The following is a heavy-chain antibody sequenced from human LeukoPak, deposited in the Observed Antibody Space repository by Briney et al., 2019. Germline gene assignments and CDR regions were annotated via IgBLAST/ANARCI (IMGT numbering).Heavy chain of an antibody. J-gene: IGHJ2*01. D-gene: IGHD5-12*01. CDR1: GYTFTGYY. Sequence: ASVKVSCKASGYTFTGYYMHWVRQAPGQGLEWMGWINPNSGGTNYAQKFQGRVTMTRDTSISTAYTELSSLRSDDTAVYYCAREGGYSGHDYYWYSDLWYCATLITVSS. CDR3: AREGGYSGHDYYWYSDL. CDR2: INPNSGGT. V-gene: IGHV1-2*02.